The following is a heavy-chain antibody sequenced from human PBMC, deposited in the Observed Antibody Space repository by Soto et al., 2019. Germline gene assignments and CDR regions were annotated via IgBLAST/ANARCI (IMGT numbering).Heavy chain of an antibody. D-gene: IGHD3-10*01. J-gene: IGHJ6*02. CDR3: AKDQAEGGFTYGFFYYYGLDV. CDR1: GFTFSNYA. Sequence: GGSLRLSCAASGFTFSNYAMSWVRQAPGRGLEWVSATSTSGGSTYYADSVKGRFTVSRDNSKNTLHLQMNSLRAEDTAVYYCAKDQAEGGFTYGFFYYYGLDVWGQGTTVTVSS. V-gene: IGHV3-23*01. CDR2: TSTSGGST.